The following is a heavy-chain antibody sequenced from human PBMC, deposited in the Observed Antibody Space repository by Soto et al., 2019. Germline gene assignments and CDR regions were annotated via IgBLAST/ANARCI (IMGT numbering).Heavy chain of an antibody. CDR2: IDWDDDK. Sequence: SGTTLVNPTQTLTLTCTFSGFSLSTSGMCVSWIRQPPGKALEWLALIDWDDDKYYSTSLKTRLPISKDTSKNQVVLTMTNMDPVDTATYYCARTLYSAGSSFNWFDPWGQGTLVTVSS. CDR1: GFSLSTSGMC. J-gene: IGHJ5*02. V-gene: IGHV2-70*01. CDR3: ARTLYSAGSSFNWFDP. D-gene: IGHD3-10*01.